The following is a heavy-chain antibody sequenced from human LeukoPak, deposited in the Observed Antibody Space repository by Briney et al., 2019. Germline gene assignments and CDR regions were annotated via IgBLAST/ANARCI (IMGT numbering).Heavy chain of an antibody. CDR2: IYYSGST. CDR3: ARAPVGPYYYYGMDV. CDR1: GGSISSSSYY. D-gene: IGHD1-26*01. Sequence: PSETLSLTCTVSGGSISSSSYYWSWIRQPPGKGLEWIGYIYYSGSTNYNPSLKSRVTISVDTSKNQFSLKLSSVTAADTAVYYCARAPVGPYYYYGMDVWGQGTTVTVSS. J-gene: IGHJ6*02. V-gene: IGHV4-61*01.